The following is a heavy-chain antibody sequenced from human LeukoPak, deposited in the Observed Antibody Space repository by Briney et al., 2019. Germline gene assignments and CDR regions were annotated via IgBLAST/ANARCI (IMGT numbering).Heavy chain of an antibody. J-gene: IGHJ5*02. V-gene: IGHV3-21*01. CDR1: EFTFNSYS. CDR2: ISGSSSYI. Sequence: PGGSLRLSCAASEFTFNSYSMNWVRQAPGKGLEWVSSISGSSSYIYNADSVKGRFTISRDNAKNSLYLEMNSLRAEDTAVYYCARRGPVGCSGTSCFAGPVDSWGQGTLVTVSS. CDR3: ARRGPVGCSGTSCFAGPVDS. D-gene: IGHD2-2*01.